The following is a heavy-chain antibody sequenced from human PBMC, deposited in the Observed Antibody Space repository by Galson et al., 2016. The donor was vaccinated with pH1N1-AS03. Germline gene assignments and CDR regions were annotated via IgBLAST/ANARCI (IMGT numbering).Heavy chain of an antibody. Sequence: SVKVSCKASGYTFTDFSVNWVRQAPGQGLEWMGWINTDSGVTNYAQKFEAWVTMTRDTSVSTAYMELYGLKSDDTAVYYCARDPRGPCTSATCPTTYYFGMDVWGQGTTVIVSS. J-gene: IGHJ6*02. D-gene: IGHD2-2*01. CDR3: ARDPRGPCTSATCPTTYYFGMDV. V-gene: IGHV1-2*04. CDR2: INTDSGVT. CDR1: GYTFTDFS.